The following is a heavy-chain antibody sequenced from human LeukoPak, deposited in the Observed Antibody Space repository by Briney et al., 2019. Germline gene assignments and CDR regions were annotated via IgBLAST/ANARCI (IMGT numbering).Heavy chain of an antibody. D-gene: IGHD1-14*01. V-gene: IGHV1-18*04. CDR1: GCTFTSYG. Sequence: ASVKVSCQASGCTFTSYGISWVGQAAGQGREWMGWISAYNGNTNYAQKLQGRVTITTDTSTSTAYMELWSLRSDDTAVYYCARDDPRTPYYFDYWGQGTLVTVSS. CDR2: ISAYNGNT. J-gene: IGHJ4*02. CDR3: ARDDPRTPYYFDY.